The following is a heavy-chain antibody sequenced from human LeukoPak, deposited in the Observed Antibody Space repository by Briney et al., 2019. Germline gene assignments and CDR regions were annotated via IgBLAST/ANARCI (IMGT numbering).Heavy chain of an antibody. CDR1: GYTFTSYD. J-gene: IGHJ4*02. CDR3: TTDPIDPWSITGGRTNFDY. D-gene: IGHD1-20*01. V-gene: IGHV1-8*01. Sequence: ASVKVSCKASGYTFTSYDINWVRQATGQGLEWMGWMNPNSGNTGYAQKFQGRVTMTRNTSISTAYMELSSLKTEDTAVYYCTTDPIDPWSITGGRTNFDYWGRGTLVTVSS. CDR2: MNPNSGNT.